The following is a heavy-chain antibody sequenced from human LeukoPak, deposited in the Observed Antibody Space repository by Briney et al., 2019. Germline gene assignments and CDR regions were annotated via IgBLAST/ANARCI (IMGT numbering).Heavy chain of an antibody. Sequence: SETLSLTCTVSGGSISSYYWSWIRQPPGKGLEWIGYISYSGSTNYNPSLKSRVTISVDTSKNQFSLTLSSVTAADTAVYYCARYVWGSYPTFEDCWGQGTLVTVSS. CDR2: ISYSGST. D-gene: IGHD3-16*02. J-gene: IGHJ4*02. CDR3: ARYVWGSYPTFEDC. CDR1: GGSISSYY. V-gene: IGHV4-59*01.